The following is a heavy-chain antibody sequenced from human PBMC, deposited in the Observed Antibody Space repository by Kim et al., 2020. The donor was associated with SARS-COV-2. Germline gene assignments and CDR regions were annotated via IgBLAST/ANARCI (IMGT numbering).Heavy chain of an antibody. Sequence: DSVKGRFTISRDNAKNTLYLQMNSLRAEDTAVYYCAKSLEYSSSYDAFDIWGQGTMVTVSS. D-gene: IGHD6-6*01. V-gene: IGHV3-30*02. J-gene: IGHJ3*02. CDR3: AKSLEYSSSYDAFDI.